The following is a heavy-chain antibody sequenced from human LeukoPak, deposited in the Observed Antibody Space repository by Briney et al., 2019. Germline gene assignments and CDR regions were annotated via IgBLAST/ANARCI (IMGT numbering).Heavy chain of an antibody. Sequence: GGSLRLSCAASGFTFSSYGMHWVRQAPGKGLEWVAFIRYDGSNKYYADSVKGRFTISRDNAKNSLYLQMNSLRAEDTAVYYCARCGYSNPNWFDPWGQGTLVTVSS. V-gene: IGHV3-30*02. J-gene: IGHJ5*02. CDR3: ARCGYSNPNWFDP. D-gene: IGHD4-11*01. CDR2: IRYDGSNK. CDR1: GFTFSSYG.